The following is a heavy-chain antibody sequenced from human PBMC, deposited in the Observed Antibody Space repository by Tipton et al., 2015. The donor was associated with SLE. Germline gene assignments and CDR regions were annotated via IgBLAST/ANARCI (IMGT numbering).Heavy chain of an antibody. CDR3: AGGEETIFGVVIIPGYFDY. J-gene: IGHJ4*02. D-gene: IGHD3-3*01. CDR1: GGSISSYY. Sequence: TLSLTCTVSGGSISSYYWSWIRQPPGKGLEWIGYIYYSGSTNYNPSLKSRVTISVDTSKNQFSLKLSSVTAADTAVYYCAGGEETIFGVVIIPGYFDYWGQGTLVTVSS. CDR2: IYYSGST. V-gene: IGHV4-59*01.